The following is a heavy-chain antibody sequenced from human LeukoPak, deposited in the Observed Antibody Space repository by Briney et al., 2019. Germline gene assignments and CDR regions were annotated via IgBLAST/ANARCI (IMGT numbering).Heavy chain of an antibody. Sequence: KPSETLSLTCTVSNDSISPLYWGWIRQPPGKGLEFIGYIFYSGTTNFNPSLKSRVTLSVDTSKNQFSLRPNSVTAADTAVYYCARGGSAAKYYFDSWGQGTLVTVS. J-gene: IGHJ4*02. D-gene: IGHD6-13*01. V-gene: IGHV4-59*11. CDR3: ARGGSAAKYYFDS. CDR2: IFYSGTT. CDR1: NDSISPLY.